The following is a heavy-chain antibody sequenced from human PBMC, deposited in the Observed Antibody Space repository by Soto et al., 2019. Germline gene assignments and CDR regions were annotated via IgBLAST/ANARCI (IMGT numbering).Heavy chain of an antibody. CDR3: SRDRNQAVALDY. Sequence: PGGSLRLSCAASGFTFSSYWMTWVRQAPGKGLEWLANINKDGSEKNYVDSVKGRLTISRDNAKNSLSVQVNSLRAEDTAVYYCSRDRNQAVALDYWGQGTLVTVSS. J-gene: IGHJ4*01. D-gene: IGHD6-19*01. V-gene: IGHV3-7*04. CDR2: INKDGSEK. CDR1: GFTFSSYW.